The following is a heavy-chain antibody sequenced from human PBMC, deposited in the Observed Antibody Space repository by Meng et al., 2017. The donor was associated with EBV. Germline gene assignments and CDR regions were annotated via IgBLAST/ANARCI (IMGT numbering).Heavy chain of an antibody. CDR3: AKSRSSTPGVVDY. CDR2: IYDTGTT. D-gene: IGHD3-10*01. CDR1: GDSISDYY. V-gene: IGHV4-59*13. J-gene: IGHJ4*02. Sequence: QVQRQESGPGLVKPSETLCLTCIGSGDSISDYYWSWIRQSPGKGLEWIGYIYDTGTTIYNPSLKSRVSIFLETSKNLFSLKLNSVTTADTAVYYCAKSRSSTPGVVDYWGQGTLVTVSS.